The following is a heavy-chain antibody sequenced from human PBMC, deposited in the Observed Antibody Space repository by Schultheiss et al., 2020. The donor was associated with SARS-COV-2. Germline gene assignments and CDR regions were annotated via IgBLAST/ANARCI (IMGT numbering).Heavy chain of an antibody. V-gene: IGHV5-10-1*01. D-gene: IGHD2-2*01. CDR3: ARLTPVVSAAIDYWFDP. CDR1: GYSFTSYW. Sequence: GESLKISCKGSGYSFTSYWIGWVRQMPGKGLEWMGRIDPSDSYTNYSPSFQGHVTISADKSISTAYLQWSSLKASDTAMYYCARLTPVVSAAIDYWFDPWGQGTLVTVSS. J-gene: IGHJ5*02. CDR2: IDPSDSYT.